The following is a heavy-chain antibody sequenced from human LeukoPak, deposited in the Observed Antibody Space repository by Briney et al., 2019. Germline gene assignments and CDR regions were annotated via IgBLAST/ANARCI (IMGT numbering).Heavy chain of an antibody. Sequence: GGSLRLSCAASGFTFSSYAMGWVRQAPGKGLEWVSAISGSGGSTYYADSVKGRFTISRDNSKNTLYLQMNSLRAEDTAVYYCASRGAGTGEFDYWGQGTLVTVSS. CDR3: ASRGAGTGEFDY. CDR1: GFTFSSYA. CDR2: ISGSGGST. V-gene: IGHV3-23*01. D-gene: IGHD6-19*01. J-gene: IGHJ4*02.